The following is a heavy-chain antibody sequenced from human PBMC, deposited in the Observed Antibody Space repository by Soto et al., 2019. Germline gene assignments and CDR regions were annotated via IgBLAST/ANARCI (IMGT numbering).Heavy chain of an antibody. J-gene: IGHJ6*02. CDR2: IYYSGST. D-gene: IGHD3-10*01. V-gene: IGHV4-39*01. CDR3: ARTAGGSGSYYRDYYYGMDV. Sequence: SETLSLTCTVSGGSISSSSYYWGWIRQPPGKGLEWIGSIYYSGSTYYNPSLKSRVTISVDTSKNQFSLKLSSVTAADTAVYYCARTAGGSGSYYRDYYYGMDVWGQGTTVTVSS. CDR1: GGSISSSSYY.